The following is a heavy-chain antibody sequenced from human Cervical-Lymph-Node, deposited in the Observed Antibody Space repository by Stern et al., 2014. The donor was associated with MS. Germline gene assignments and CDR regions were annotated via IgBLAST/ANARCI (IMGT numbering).Heavy chain of an antibody. CDR3: AKRAGNSPYYHYGMDV. CDR1: GFTFNTYG. CDR2: TSYGGSDE. Sequence: QVQLVQSGGGVVQPGRSLRLSCAASGFTFNTYGMHWVRQAPGKGLEWVALTSYGGSDEYYADSVKGRFSISRDNSKNMLYLQMNSLRAEDAAVYYCAKRAGNSPYYHYGMDVWGQGTTVPVSS. J-gene: IGHJ6*02. V-gene: IGHV3-30*18. D-gene: IGHD4-23*01.